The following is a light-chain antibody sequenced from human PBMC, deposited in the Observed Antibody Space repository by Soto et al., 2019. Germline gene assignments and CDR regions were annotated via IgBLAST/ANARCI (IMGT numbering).Light chain of an antibody. CDR1: SSNIGAGYV. CDR3: QTYDNNSDYV. V-gene: IGLV1-40*01. CDR2: SDN. Sequence: QSVLTQPPSVSGAPGQRVTISCTGSSSNIGAGYVVHWYQQLPGAAPKLLIFSDNNRPSGVPDRFSSSKSGISASLAITGLQTEDEADYYCQTYDNNSDYVFGTGTKVTVL. J-gene: IGLJ1*01.